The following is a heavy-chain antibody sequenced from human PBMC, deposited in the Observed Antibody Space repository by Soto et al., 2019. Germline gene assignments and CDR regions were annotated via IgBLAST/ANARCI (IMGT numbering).Heavy chain of an antibody. CDR2: IYYSGST. CDR3: ARDWSHCSGGSCYFDY. Sequence: SETLSLTCTVSGGSISSGCYYWSWIRQHPGKGLEWIGYIYYSGSTYYNPSLKSRVTISVDTSKNQFSLKLSLRSDDTAVYYCARDWSHCSGGSCYFDYWGQGTLVTVSS. J-gene: IGHJ4*02. V-gene: IGHV4-31*03. D-gene: IGHD2-15*01. CDR1: GGSISSGCYY.